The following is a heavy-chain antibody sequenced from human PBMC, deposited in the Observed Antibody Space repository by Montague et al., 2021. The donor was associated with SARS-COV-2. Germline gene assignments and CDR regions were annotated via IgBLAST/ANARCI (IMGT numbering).Heavy chain of an antibody. Sequence: SETLSLTCTVSGGPISSHFWSFIRQPPGKGLEWIGYINSNGGTNDNPSLRSRLTMSVDTSKNQFSLQLRSMTPADTAVYLCARARSVRGAVTWFDPWGQGILVTVSS. CDR3: ARARSVRGAVTWFDP. D-gene: IGHD3-10*01. V-gene: IGHV4-59*11. J-gene: IGHJ5*02. CDR2: INSNGGT. CDR1: GGPISSHF.